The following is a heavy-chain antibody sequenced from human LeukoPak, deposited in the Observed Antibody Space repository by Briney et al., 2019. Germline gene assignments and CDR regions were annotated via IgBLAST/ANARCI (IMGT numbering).Heavy chain of an antibody. CDR2: IWYDGSNK. V-gene: IGHV3-33*01. J-gene: IGHJ4*02. CDR3: ARDGSSGWYWVDY. Sequence: PGGSLRVSCAASGFTFRSYGMHWVRQAPGKGLEWVAVIWYDGSNKYYADSVKGRFTISRDNSKNTLYLQMNSLRAEDTAVYYCARDGSSGWYWVDYWGQKTLVTVSS. D-gene: IGHD6-19*01. CDR1: GFTFRSYG.